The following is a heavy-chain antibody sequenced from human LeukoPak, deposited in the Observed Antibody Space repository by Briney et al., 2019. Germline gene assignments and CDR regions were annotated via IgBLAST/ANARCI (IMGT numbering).Heavy chain of an antibody. D-gene: IGHD1-20*01. Sequence: ASVKVSCKASGYTFTGYYMHWVRQATGQGLEWMGWMNPNSGNTGYAQEFQGRVTMTRNTSISTAYMELSSLRSEDTAVYYCARGGYKLDYWGQGTLVTVSS. CDR2: MNPNSGNT. V-gene: IGHV1-8*02. CDR3: ARGGYKLDY. CDR1: GYTFTGYY. J-gene: IGHJ4*02.